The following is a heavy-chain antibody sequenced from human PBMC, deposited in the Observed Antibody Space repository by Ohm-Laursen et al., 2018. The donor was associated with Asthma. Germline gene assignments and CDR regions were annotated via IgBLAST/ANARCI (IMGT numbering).Heavy chain of an antibody. D-gene: IGHD2-15*01. CDR1: GFNFNSSA. CDR2: ISYDGGNK. Sequence: SLRLSCAASGFNFNSSAMHWVRQAPGKGLECVAIISYDGGNKYYADSVKGRFTISRDNSKNTLYLQMSTLRAEDTAVYYCAKEYYCSGGGCYLRSNAFDIWGQGTMVTVSS. J-gene: IGHJ3*02. CDR3: AKEYYCSGGGCYLRSNAFDI. V-gene: IGHV3-30*04.